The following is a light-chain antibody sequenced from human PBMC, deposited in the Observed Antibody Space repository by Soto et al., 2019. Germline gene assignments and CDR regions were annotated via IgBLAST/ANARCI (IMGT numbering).Light chain of an antibody. CDR3: AAWDPSLNGPV. J-gene: IGLJ2*01. V-gene: IGLV1-44*01. Sequence: QSVLTQPPSASGTPGQRVTISCSGSSSNIGSNAVNWYQQLPGTAPKLLIYSNNQRPSGVPDRFSGSKSGTSASLAISGLQAEDEADYYCAAWDPSLNGPVFGGGTKLTVL. CDR2: SNN. CDR1: SSNIGSNA.